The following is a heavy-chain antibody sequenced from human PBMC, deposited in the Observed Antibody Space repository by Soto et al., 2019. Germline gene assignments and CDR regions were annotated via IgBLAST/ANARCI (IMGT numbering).Heavy chain of an antibody. V-gene: IGHV6-1*01. D-gene: IGHD6-6*01. Sequence: SQTLSLTCAISGDSVSSNNAAWNWIRQSPSRGLEWLGRTYYRSKWYSDYSLSVKSRITINPDTSKDQFSLQLNSVTPEDTALYYCARAKEYTRSSGMDFWGQGTTVTVSS. CDR1: GDSVSSNNAA. CDR2: TYYRSKWYS. J-gene: IGHJ6*02. CDR3: ARAKEYTRSSGMDF.